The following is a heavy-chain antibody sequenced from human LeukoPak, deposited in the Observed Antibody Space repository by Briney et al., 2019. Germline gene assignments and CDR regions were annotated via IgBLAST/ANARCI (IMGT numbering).Heavy chain of an antibody. Sequence: ASVVVSCKTSGYTFSTYGITLVRQAPGQGFQWMGWISAHSGNTKYAENFQGRISLTTDTSATTAYMELRSLTSDDTAVYYCARDVSSGGWTLEFDFWGQGSLVTVAS. D-gene: IGHD1-1*01. CDR1: GYTFSTYG. CDR3: ARDVSSGGWTLEFDF. CDR2: ISAHSGNT. J-gene: IGHJ4*02. V-gene: IGHV1-18*01.